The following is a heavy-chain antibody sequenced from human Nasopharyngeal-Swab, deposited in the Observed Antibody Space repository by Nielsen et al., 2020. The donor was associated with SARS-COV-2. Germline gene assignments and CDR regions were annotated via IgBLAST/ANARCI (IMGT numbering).Heavy chain of an antibody. Sequence: PGKGLEWVSLISGDGDSASYRDSVKGRFTISRENAKNSLYLQMNSLRAEDTALYYCAKVLGPMVRGVIGYFDYWGQGTLVTVSS. V-gene: IGHV3-43*01. CDR3: AKVLGPMVRGVIGYFDY. CDR2: ISGDGDSA. D-gene: IGHD3-10*01. J-gene: IGHJ4*02.